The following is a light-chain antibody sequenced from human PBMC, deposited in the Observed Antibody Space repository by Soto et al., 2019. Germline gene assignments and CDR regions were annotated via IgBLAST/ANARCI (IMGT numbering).Light chain of an antibody. CDR2: LGS. CDR3: MQALQSPRT. J-gene: IGKJ1*01. V-gene: IGKV2-28*01. CDR1: QSLLHSNGYNF. Sequence: DIVMTQSPLSLPVTPGEAASISCRSSQSLLHSNGYNFLDWYLQKPGQSPQILINLGSNRSSGVPDRFSGSGSGTDFTLKISRVEAEDVGVYYCMQALQSPRTFGQGPKVDIK.